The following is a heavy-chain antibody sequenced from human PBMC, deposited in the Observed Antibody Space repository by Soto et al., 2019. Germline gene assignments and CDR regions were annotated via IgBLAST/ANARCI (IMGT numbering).Heavy chain of an antibody. J-gene: IGHJ5*01. Sequence: QVQLVESGPGLVKPSQTLSLTCSVSGDSISSVDYFWAWIRQPPGQALEYIGYIYKSATTYYNPSFESRVAISLDTAKSQFSLNVTSVTAADTAVYFCARGRYCLTGRCFPNWFDSWSQGTLVTVSS. CDR2: IYKSATT. V-gene: IGHV4-30-4*01. CDR1: GDSISSVDYF. D-gene: IGHD2-15*01. CDR3: ARGRYCLTGRCFPNWFDS.